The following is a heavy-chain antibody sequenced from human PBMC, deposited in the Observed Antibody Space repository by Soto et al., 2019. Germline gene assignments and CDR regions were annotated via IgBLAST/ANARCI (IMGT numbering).Heavy chain of an antibody. J-gene: IGHJ6*02. CDR3: ARYPTLTDYFFHGMDV. D-gene: IGHD4-17*01. CDR2: IYPGDSDT. Sequence: PGESLKVASKGSGYTFTNYWIVWVLKIPGKGLEWMGIIYPGDSDTRYSPSFQGQVTISADRSISTAYLQWSSLKASDTGMYYCARYPTLTDYFFHGMDVWGQGTTVTVSS. CDR1: GYTFTNYW. V-gene: IGHV5-51*01.